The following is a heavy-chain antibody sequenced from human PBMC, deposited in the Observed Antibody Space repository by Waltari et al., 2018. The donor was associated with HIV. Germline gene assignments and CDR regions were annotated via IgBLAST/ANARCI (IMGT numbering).Heavy chain of an antibody. J-gene: IGHJ4*02. Sequence: QITLKESGPALVKPTETLTLTCSFSGFSLNTIGVGLGWIRQPPGKALEWLAIIYWNDEKRYSPSLDRRLSITKDTDKNQVVVRMTDMDPVDTATYFCAHSLGTGAVYFDYWGQGTLVAVSS. CDR3: AHSLGTGAVYFDY. CDR1: GFSLNTIGVG. V-gene: IGHV2-5*01. CDR2: IYWNDEK. D-gene: IGHD2-8*01.